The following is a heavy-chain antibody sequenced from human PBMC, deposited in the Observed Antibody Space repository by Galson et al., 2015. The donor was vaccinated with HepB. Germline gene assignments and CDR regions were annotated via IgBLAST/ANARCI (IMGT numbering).Heavy chain of an antibody. V-gene: IGHV1-69*13. J-gene: IGHJ6*02. Sequence: SVKVSCKASGYTFTSYYMHWVRQAPGQGLEWMGGITPMFGTANYAQKFQGRLTITADESTSTAYMELSSLRSEDTAVYYCARVVIKGSSGYYYSHYYYGMDVWGQGTTVTVSS. D-gene: IGHD3-22*01. CDR2: ITPMFGTA. CDR3: ARVVIKGSSGYYYSHYYYGMDV. CDR1: GYTFTSYY.